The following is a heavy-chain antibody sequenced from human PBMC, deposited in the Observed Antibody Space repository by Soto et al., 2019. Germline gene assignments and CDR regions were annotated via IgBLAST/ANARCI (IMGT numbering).Heavy chain of an antibody. Sequence: PGGSLRLSCAASGFTFSSYWMSWVRQAPGKGLEWVANIKQDGSEKYYVDSVKGRFTISRDNAKNSLYLQMNSLRAEATAVYYCARESSSWYGASDIWGQGTMVTVSS. D-gene: IGHD6-13*01. CDR3: ARESSSWYGASDI. CDR2: IKQDGSEK. CDR1: GFTFSSYW. J-gene: IGHJ3*02. V-gene: IGHV3-7*05.